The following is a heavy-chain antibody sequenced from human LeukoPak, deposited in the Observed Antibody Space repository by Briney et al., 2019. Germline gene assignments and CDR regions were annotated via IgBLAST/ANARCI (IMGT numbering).Heavy chain of an antibody. J-gene: IGHJ6*02. CDR1: GFTFSDYG. Sequence: TGGSLRLSCAASGFTFSDYGMHWVRQAPGKGLEWVAVIWYDGSNKYFADSVKGRFTISRDNSKNTLYLQMNSLRAEDTAVYYCARSPPYSSSYYYYYGMDVWGQGTTVTVSS. V-gene: IGHV3-33*01. CDR2: IWYDGSNK. CDR3: ARSPPYSSSYYYYYGMDV. D-gene: IGHD6-6*01.